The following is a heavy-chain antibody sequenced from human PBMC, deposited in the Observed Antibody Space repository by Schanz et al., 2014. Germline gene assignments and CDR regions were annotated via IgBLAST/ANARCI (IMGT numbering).Heavy chain of an antibody. D-gene: IGHD3-10*01. J-gene: IGHJ4*02. Sequence: EVKLVESGGGAVRPGGSLRLSCAASGFTLSSYWMHWVRQVPGKGLEWVSCTNGDGTNAKYADSVKRRFTISRDISKNTLHLQVTSLRAEDTAIYYCARDGNYYGSRNYYKTPYYFDYWGQGTLVTVSS. CDR1: GFTLSSYW. CDR2: TNGDGTNA. CDR3: ARDGNYYGSRNYYKTPYYFDY. V-gene: IGHV3-74*01.